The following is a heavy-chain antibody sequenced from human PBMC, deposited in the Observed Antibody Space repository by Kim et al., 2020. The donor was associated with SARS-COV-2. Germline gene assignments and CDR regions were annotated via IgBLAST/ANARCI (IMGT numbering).Heavy chain of an antibody. CDR3: ARDDCSSTSCQFYYYYGMDV. CDR2: IKQDGSEK. Sequence: GGSLRLSCAASGFTFSSYWMSWVRQAPGKGLEWVANIKQDGSEKYYVDSVKGRFTISRDNAKNSLYLQMNSLRAEDTAVYYCARDDCSSTSCQFYYYYGMDVWGQGTTVTVSS. D-gene: IGHD2-2*01. V-gene: IGHV3-7*01. J-gene: IGHJ6*02. CDR1: GFTFSSYW.